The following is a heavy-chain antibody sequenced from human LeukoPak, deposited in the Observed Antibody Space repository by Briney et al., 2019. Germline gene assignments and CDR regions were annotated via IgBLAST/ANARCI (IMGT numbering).Heavy chain of an antibody. V-gene: IGHV3-74*01. D-gene: IGHD2-15*01. CDR3: AKDLGSGGSPIDY. Sequence: PGGSLRLSCVASGFNIRKYWMHWVRQAPGERLEWVSRINTDGSTADYADSVKGRLAISRDNAKNSLYLQMNSLRAEDTALYYCAKDLGSGGSPIDYWGQGTLVTVSS. CDR2: INTDGSTA. CDR1: GFNIRKYW. J-gene: IGHJ4*02.